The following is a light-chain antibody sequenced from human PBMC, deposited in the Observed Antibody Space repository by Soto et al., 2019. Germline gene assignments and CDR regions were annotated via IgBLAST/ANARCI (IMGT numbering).Light chain of an antibody. CDR3: QQYNSYPCT. CDR2: QAS. V-gene: IGKV1-5*03. Sequence: DIQMTQSPSTLSASVGGSVTITCRASQSISNRLAWYQQKPGRAPKLLIYQASSLESGVPSRFSGSGSGTEFTLTISSLQHVDFATYYCQQYNSYPCTFGQGTKLDIK. J-gene: IGKJ2*02. CDR1: QSISNR.